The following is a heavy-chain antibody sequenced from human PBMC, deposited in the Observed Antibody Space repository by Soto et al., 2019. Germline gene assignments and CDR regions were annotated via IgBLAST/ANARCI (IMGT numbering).Heavy chain of an antibody. CDR2: INPSGGST. Sequence: ASVKVSCKASGYTFTSYYMHWVRQAPGQGLEWMGIINPSGGSTSYAQKFQGRVTVTRDTSTSTVYMELSSLRSEDTAVYYCARDSIAAAGDYYYYGMDVWGQGTTVTVSS. D-gene: IGHD6-13*01. CDR1: GYTFTSYY. V-gene: IGHV1-46*01. J-gene: IGHJ6*02. CDR3: ARDSIAAAGDYYYYGMDV.